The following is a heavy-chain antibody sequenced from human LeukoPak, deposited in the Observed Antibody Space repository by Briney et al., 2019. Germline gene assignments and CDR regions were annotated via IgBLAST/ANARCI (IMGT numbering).Heavy chain of an antibody. V-gene: IGHV4-61*02. J-gene: IGHJ5*02. D-gene: IGHD5-18*01. CDR1: GGSISSGSYY. Sequence: PSQTLSLTCTVSGGSISSGSYYWSWIRQPAGKGLEWIGRIYTSGSTNYNPSLKSRVTISVDTSKNQFSLKLRSVTAADTAVYYCASGGYSTAYAMQGGWFDPWGQGTLVTVSS. CDR3: ASGGYSTAYAMQGGWFDP. CDR2: IYTSGST.